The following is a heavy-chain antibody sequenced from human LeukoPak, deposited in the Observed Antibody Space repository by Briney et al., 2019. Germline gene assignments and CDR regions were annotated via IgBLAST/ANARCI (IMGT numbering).Heavy chain of an antibody. J-gene: IGHJ6*03. CDR3: ARARSSSSSDTYYYYYYMDV. D-gene: IGHD6-6*01. CDR2: IKQDGSEK. Sequence: GGSLRLSCAASGFTFSSYWMSWVRQAPGKGLEWVANIKQDGSEKYYVDSVKGRFTISRDNAKNSLYLQMNSLRAEDTAVYYCARARSSSSSDTYYYYYYMDVWGKGTTVTVSS. V-gene: IGHV3-7*01. CDR1: GFTFSSYW.